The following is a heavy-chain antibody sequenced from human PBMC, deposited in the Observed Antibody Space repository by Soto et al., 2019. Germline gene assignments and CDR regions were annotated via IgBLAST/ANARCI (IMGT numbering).Heavy chain of an antibody. CDR1: GGSISSGDYY. D-gene: IGHD3-22*01. V-gene: IGHV4-61*08. CDR3: ARDNYYDSSGYYPGYYYGMDV. Sequence: PSETLSLTSTVSGGSISSGDYYWSWIRQPPGKGLEWIGYIYYSGSTNYNPSLKSRVTISVDTSKNQFSLKLSSVTAADTAVYYCARDNYYDSSGYYPGYYYGMDVWGQGTTVTVSS. CDR2: IYYSGST. J-gene: IGHJ6*02.